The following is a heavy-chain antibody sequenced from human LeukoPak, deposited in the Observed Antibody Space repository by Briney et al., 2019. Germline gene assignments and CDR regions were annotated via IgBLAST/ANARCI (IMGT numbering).Heavy chain of an antibody. Sequence: GGSLRLSCAASGFTFSSYWMSWVRQAPGKGLEWVANIKQDGSEKYYVDSVKGRFTISRDNAKNSLYLQMNSLRAEDTAVYYCAKAPPYYDILTGYYTWDGNWFDPWGQGTLVTVSS. D-gene: IGHD3-9*01. J-gene: IGHJ5*02. V-gene: IGHV3-7*03. CDR3: AKAPPYYDILTGYYTWDGNWFDP. CDR2: IKQDGSEK. CDR1: GFTFSSYW.